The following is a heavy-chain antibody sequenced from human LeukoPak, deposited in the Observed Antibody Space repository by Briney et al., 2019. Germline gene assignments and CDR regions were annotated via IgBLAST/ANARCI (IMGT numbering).Heavy chain of an antibody. CDR3: ARGTYYDFWSPNAFDI. CDR2: ISAYNGNT. D-gene: IGHD3-3*01. J-gene: IGHJ3*02. CDR1: GYTFTSYG. V-gene: IGHV1-18*01. Sequence: ASVKVSCKASGYTFTSYGISWVRQAPGQGLEWMGWISAYNGNTNYAQKLQGRVTMTTDTSTSTAYMELRSLRSDDTAVYYCARGTYYDFWSPNAFDIWGQGTMVTVSS.